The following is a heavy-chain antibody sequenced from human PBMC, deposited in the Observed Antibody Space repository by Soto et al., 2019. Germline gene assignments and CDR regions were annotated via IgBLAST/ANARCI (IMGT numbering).Heavy chain of an antibody. CDR3: ASRRVAAAGKVVDV. J-gene: IGHJ6*02. V-gene: IGHV3-11*03. CDR2: ISSSSSYT. D-gene: IGHD6-13*01. CDR1: GFTFSDYY. Sequence: PGGSLRLSCAASGFTFSDYYMSWIRQAPGKGLEWVSYISSSSSYTNYADSVKGRFTISRDNAKNSLYLQMNSLRAEDTAVYYCASRRVAAAGKVVDVWGQGTTVTVSS.